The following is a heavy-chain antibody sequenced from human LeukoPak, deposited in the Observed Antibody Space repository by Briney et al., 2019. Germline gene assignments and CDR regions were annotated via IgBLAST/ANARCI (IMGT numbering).Heavy chain of an antibody. D-gene: IGHD1-26*01. CDR2: IKQDGSDK. CDR1: GFTFSRYW. J-gene: IGHJ4*02. V-gene: IGHV3-7*04. CDR3: ARDGSGSCFDY. Sequence: GGSLRLSCVPSGFTFSRYWMTWVRQAPGKGLEWVANIKQDGSDKYYVDSVKGRFTISRDNAKNSLYLQMNSLRDEDTAVYYCARDGSGSCFDYWGQGTLVSVSS.